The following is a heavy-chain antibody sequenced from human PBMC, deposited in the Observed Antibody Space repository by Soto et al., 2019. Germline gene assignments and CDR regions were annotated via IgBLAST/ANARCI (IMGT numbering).Heavy chain of an antibody. CDR2: IYSGGST. CDR3: ARGLGDYYGMDV. J-gene: IGHJ6*02. V-gene: IGHV3-66*01. CDR1: GFTVSTKY. Sequence: HPGGSLRLSCAASGFTVSTKYMSWVRQAPGKGLEWVSVIYSGGSTFYADSVRGRFTISRDNSKNTVNLQMNSLRAEDTAVYYCARGLGDYYGMDVWGQGTTVTVSS. D-gene: IGHD3-3*01.